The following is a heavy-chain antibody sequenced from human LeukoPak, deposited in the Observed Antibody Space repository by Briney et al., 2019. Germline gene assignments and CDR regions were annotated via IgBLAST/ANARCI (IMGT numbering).Heavy chain of an antibody. CDR2: IKQDGGEK. V-gene: IGHV3-7*01. J-gene: IGHJ3*02. CDR3: ASPSVLTPWAFDI. D-gene: IGHD4-23*01. Sequence: GGSLRLSCAASGFTFSSYAMSWVRQAPGKGLEWVANIKQDGGEKYFVASVRGRFTIFRDNTKNSLYLQMNSLRAEDTAVYYCASPSVLTPWAFDIWGHGTMVTVSS. CDR1: GFTFSSYA.